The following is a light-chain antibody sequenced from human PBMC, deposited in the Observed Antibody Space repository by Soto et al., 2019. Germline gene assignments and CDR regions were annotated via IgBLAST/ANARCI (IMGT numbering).Light chain of an antibody. CDR2: GNS. CDR1: ISNIGEGYD. V-gene: IGLV1-40*01. J-gene: IGLJ1*01. CDR3: QSYDSSMSAYV. Sequence: QSALAHPPSVSWAPGHKFTISFTGSISNIGEGYDLHWYQQLPGTAPKLPLYGNSNRPSGVPDRFSGSKSGTSASLDITGLQAEDEADYYCQSYDSSMSAYVFGTGTKVTVL.